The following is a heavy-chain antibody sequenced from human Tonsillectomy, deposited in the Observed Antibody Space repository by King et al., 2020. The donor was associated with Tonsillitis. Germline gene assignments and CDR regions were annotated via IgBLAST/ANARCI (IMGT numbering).Heavy chain of an antibody. Sequence: VQLVESGAELKKPGSSVKVSCMASGDTFSKDAISWVRLAPGQGLEWMGGIIPIFGAPNYAQKFQGRVIITADESTSTAYMELSSLRSEDTAVYYCARAVAYSSSWYAYFDSWGQGTLVTVSS. J-gene: IGHJ4*02. D-gene: IGHD6-13*01. CDR1: GDTFSKDA. CDR3: ARAVAYSSSWYAYFDS. V-gene: IGHV1-69*01. CDR2: IIPIFGAP.